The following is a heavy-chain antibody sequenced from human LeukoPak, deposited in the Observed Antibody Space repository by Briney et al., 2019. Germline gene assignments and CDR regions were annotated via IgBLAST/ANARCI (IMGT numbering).Heavy chain of an antibody. Sequence: ASVKVSCKASGGTFSSYAISWVRQAPGRGLEWMGGIIPIFGTANYAQKFQGRVTITADESTSTAYMELSSLRSEDTAVYHCAAGQEGVYSGYDTNFDYWGQGTLVTVSS. D-gene: IGHD5-12*01. J-gene: IGHJ4*02. CDR1: GGTFSSYA. CDR2: IIPIFGTA. V-gene: IGHV1-69*13. CDR3: AAGQEGVYSGYDTNFDY.